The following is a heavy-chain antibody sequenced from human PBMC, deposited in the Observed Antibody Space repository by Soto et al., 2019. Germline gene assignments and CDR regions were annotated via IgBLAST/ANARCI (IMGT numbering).Heavy chain of an antibody. V-gene: IGHV3-21*01. CDR2: INPSSTHI. J-gene: IGHJ3*01. Sequence: EVQLVESGGGLVVPGGSLSLSCVASGFTFSNYHMSWVRQAPGKGLEWVSTINPSSTHIYYADSVRGRFAISRDHSKNALYLQMNSPRAEDAAVYYCSRGYCGGGGCYRRLDAFDVWGQGTLVSVSS. CDR3: SRGYCGGGGCYRRLDAFDV. D-gene: IGHD2-15*01. CDR1: GFTFSNYH.